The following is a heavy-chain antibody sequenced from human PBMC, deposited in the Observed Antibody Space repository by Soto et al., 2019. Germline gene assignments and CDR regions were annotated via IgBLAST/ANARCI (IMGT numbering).Heavy chain of an antibody. CDR3: ARSLGSAAGWSFDV. D-gene: IGHD3-16*01. V-gene: IGHV4-4*07. J-gene: IGHJ4*02. Sequence: VQLQESGPGLVTPSETLSLTCTVSGGSMSDYFWTWIRLPAGKRLEWIGRKSISGSTDYNPSLKGRASMSVDTSKNQFSLRLISVTAADTALYYCARSLGSAAGWSFDVWGQGILVTVSS. CDR2: KSISGST. CDR1: GGSMSDYF.